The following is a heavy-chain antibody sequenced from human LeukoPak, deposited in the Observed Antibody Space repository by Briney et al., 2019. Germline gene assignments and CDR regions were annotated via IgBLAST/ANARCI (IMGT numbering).Heavy chain of an antibody. V-gene: IGHV3-23*01. D-gene: IGHD3-10*01. CDR1: GFTFSSYA. CDR3: AKDLQRGSMVRGVITPDY. CDR2: ISGSGGST. Sequence: PGGSLRLSCAASGFTFSSYAMSWVRQAPGKGLEWVSAISGSGGSTYYADSVKGRFTISRDNSKNTLYLQMNSLRAEDTAVYYCAKDLQRGSMVRGVITPDYWGQGTLVTVSS. J-gene: IGHJ4*02.